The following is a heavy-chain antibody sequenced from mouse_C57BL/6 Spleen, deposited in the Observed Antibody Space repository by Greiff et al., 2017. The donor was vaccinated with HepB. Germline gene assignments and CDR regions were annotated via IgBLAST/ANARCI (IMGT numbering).Heavy chain of an antibody. V-gene: IGHV5-4*03. Sequence: EVKLVESGGGLVKPGGSLKLSCAASGFTFSSYAMSWVRQTPEKRLEWVATISDGGSYTYYPDNVKGRFTISRDNAKNNLYLQMSHLKSEDTAMYYCARIYCDYDGMDYWGQGTSVTVSS. CDR2: ISDGGSYT. D-gene: IGHD2-4*01. J-gene: IGHJ4*01. CDR1: GFTFSSYA. CDR3: ARIYCDYDGMDY.